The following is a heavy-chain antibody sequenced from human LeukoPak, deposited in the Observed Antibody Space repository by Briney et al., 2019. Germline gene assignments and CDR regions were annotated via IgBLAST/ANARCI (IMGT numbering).Heavy chain of an antibody. Sequence: GGSLRLSCAASGFTFSSHTMNWVRQAPGKGLEWVSSISSSSSYIYYADSVKGRFTISRDNSKNTLYLQMNSLRAEDTAVYYCAKDQYSGYGYYYYYMDVWGKGTTVTVSS. CDR1: GFTFSSHT. J-gene: IGHJ6*03. D-gene: IGHD5-12*01. V-gene: IGHV3-21*04. CDR3: AKDQYSGYGYYYYYMDV. CDR2: ISSSSSYI.